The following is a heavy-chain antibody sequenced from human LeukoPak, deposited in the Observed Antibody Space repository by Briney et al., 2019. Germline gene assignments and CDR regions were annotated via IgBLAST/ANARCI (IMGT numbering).Heavy chain of an antibody. J-gene: IGHJ4*01. CDR1: ASTVSGNY. V-gene: IGHV3-53*01. Sequence: PGGSLRLSCAASASTVSGNYMSWVRQAPGKGLEWVSAIYSAGNTYYADSVKGRFTISRDNSKNTLYLQMNSLRAEDTAVYYCASSYCGGTLCYDHYWGHGTLVTVSS. CDR3: ASSYCGGTLCYDHY. CDR2: IYSAGNT. D-gene: IGHD2-21*01.